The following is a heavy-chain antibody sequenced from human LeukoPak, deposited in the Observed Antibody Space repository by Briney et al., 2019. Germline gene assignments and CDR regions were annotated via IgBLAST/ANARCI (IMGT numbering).Heavy chain of an antibody. CDR2: IYHSGST. CDR1: GGSISSSNW. D-gene: IGHD5-18*01. Sequence: SETLSLTCAVSGGSISSSNWWSWVRQPPGKGLEWIGEIYHSGSTNYNPSLKSRVTISVDKSKNQFSLKLSSVTAADTAVYYCASSSPVYSYGLMDVGGQGTTVTVSS. CDR3: ASSSPVYSYGLMDV. V-gene: IGHV4-4*02. J-gene: IGHJ6*02.